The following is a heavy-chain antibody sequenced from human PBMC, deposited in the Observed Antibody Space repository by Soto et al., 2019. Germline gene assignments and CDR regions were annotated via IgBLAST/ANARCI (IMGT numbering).Heavy chain of an antibody. V-gene: IGHV3-30-3*01. CDR3: AQWIPGYYYGMDV. D-gene: IGHD5-18*01. CDR2: ISFDGGNK. Sequence: QVQLVESGGGVVLPGRSLRLSCAASGFIFSSYTMHWVRQAPGKGLEWVAVISFDGGNKYYADSVKGRFTISRDNSKDTLYLQMNRLSAEDTAMYYCAQWIPGYYYGMDVWGQGTTVTVSS. CDR1: GFIFSSYT. J-gene: IGHJ6*02.